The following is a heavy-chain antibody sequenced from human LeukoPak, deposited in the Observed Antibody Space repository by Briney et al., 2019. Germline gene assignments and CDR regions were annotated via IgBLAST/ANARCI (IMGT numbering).Heavy chain of an antibody. CDR2: ISGSGGST. CDR1: GFTFSSYG. Sequence: GGTLRLSCAASGFTFSSYGMSWVRQAPGKGLEWVSAISGSGGSTYYADSVKGRFTISRDNSKNTLYLQVNSLRAEDTAVYYCAKDLVVVTATDYWGQGTLVTVSS. CDR3: AKDLVVVTATDY. V-gene: IGHV3-23*01. D-gene: IGHD2-21*02. J-gene: IGHJ4*02.